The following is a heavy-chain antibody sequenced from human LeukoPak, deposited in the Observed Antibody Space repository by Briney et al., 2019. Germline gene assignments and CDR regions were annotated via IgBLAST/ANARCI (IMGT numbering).Heavy chain of an antibody. CDR1: GGSISSSSYY. Sequence: SETLSLTCTVSGGSISSSSYYWGWIRQPPGKGLEWIGSIYYSGSTYYNPSLKSRVTISVDTSKNQFSLKLSSVTAADTAVYYCARAPGGRQGPDAFDIWGQGTMVTVSS. CDR3: ARAPGGRQGPDAFDI. CDR2: IYYSGST. D-gene: IGHD1-26*01. J-gene: IGHJ3*02. V-gene: IGHV4-39*07.